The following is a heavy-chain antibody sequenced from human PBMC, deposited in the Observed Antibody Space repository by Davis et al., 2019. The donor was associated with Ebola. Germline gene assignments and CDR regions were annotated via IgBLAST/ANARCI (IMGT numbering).Heavy chain of an antibody. CDR3: ARGSIVGATWGWFDP. V-gene: IGHV4-61*01. CDR2: IYYSGST. Sequence: PSETLSLTCTVSGGSVSSGSYYWSWIRQPPGKGLEWIGYIYYSGSTNYNPSLKSRVTISVDTSKNQFSLKLSSVTAADTAVYYCARGSIVGATWGWFDPWGQGTLVTVSS. J-gene: IGHJ5*02. CDR1: GGSVSSGSYY. D-gene: IGHD1-26*01.